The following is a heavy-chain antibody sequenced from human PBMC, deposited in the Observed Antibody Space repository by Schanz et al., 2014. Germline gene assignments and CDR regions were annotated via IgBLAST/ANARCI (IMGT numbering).Heavy chain of an antibody. CDR2: ISVYHGHT. CDR1: GYTFNNHG. D-gene: IGHD3-16*01. Sequence: QVQLVQSGAEVKKPGASATVSCKASGYTFNNHGISWVRQAPGQGLEWMGWISVYHGHTNYAEKVHGRGTMTTDTATSTAYMERRSVISDDTAGYYCVRDAGWGSGDYHVIDVWGDGCSVAVSP. J-gene: IGHJ6*01. CDR3: VRDAGWGSGDYHVIDV. V-gene: IGHV1-18*01.